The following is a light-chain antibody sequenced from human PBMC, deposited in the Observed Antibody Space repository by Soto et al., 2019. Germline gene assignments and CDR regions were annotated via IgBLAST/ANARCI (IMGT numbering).Light chain of an antibody. CDR2: DAS. Sequence: LTQSPSSLSASEGDRVTITCRASQGISSYLGWYQQKPGKAPNLLIYDASTLHSGVPSRFSGGGSGTDFTLTISSLQPEDFATYYCQQVNVYPSTFGGGTKVDIK. CDR3: QQVNVYPST. CDR1: QGISSY. V-gene: IGKV1-9*01. J-gene: IGKJ4*01.